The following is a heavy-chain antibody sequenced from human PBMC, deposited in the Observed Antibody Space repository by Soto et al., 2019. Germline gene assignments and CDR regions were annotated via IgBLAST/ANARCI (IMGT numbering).Heavy chain of an antibody. CDR3: ARAVSYSVGARLDT. CDR2: ISAYSDT. CDR1: GYSINSHG. J-gene: IGHJ4*02. D-gene: IGHD1-26*01. V-gene: IGHV1-18*01. Sequence: QLVQSGGEVKKPGASVIVSCKASGYSINSHGITWVRQAPGQGLEWMGYISAYSDTTYAQKLQDRVIMTTDTSTSTSYMELRSLRSDDTAMYYCARAVSYSVGARLDTWGQGTQVTVSS.